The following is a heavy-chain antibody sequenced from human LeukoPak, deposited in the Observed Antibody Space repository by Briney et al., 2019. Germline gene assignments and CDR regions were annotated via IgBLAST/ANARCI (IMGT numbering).Heavy chain of an antibody. J-gene: IGHJ6*03. CDR2: IIGSGGST. V-gene: IGHV3-23*01. D-gene: IGHD3-22*01. Sequence: PGGSLRLSCAASGFTFSSYAMSWVRQAPGKGLEWVSAIIGSGGSTYYADSVKGRVTISRDNSKNTLYLHMNSLRAEDTAVYYCAKEGCKDAPHYYDSSGYYYVYYYYYMDVWGKGTTVTISS. CDR1: GFTFSSYA. CDR3: AKEGCKDAPHYYDSSGYYYVYYYYYMDV.